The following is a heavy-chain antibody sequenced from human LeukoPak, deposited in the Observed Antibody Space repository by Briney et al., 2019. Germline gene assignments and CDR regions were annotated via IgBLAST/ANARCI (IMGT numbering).Heavy chain of an antibody. CDR2: IYYSGST. CDR1: GGSISSYY. V-gene: IGHV4-59*01. CDR3: ARYSSSWPKYLFDP. Sequence: ASETLSLTCTVSGGSISSYYWSWIRQPPGKGLEWIGYIYYSGSTNYNPSLRSRVTISVDTSKNQFSLKLSSVTAADTAVYYCARYSSSWPKYLFDPWGQGTLVTVSS. D-gene: IGHD6-13*01. J-gene: IGHJ5*02.